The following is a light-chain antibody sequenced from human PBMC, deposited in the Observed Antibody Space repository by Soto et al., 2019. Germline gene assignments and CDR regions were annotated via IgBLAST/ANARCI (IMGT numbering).Light chain of an antibody. CDR2: AAS. CDR1: QSITNS. Sequence: DIQMTQSPSSLSASVGDRVTITCRASQSITNSLNWYQHKPGKAPTLVVYAASSLQSGFPSRFSGSGSGTDFTLTISSLQPEDFATYFCQQGHSMPFTFGPGTKVDIK. V-gene: IGKV1-39*01. J-gene: IGKJ3*01. CDR3: QQGHSMPFT.